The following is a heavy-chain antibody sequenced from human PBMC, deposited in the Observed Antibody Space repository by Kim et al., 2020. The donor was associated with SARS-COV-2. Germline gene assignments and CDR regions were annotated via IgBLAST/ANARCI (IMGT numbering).Heavy chain of an antibody. CDR3: ARATTVTRDAFDI. J-gene: IGHJ3*02. Sequence: HPSHKSQVTISIDTSKNQYSLKLSSVTAAGTAVYYCARATTVTRDAFDIWGQGTMVTVSS. D-gene: IGHD4-17*01. V-gene: IGHV4-59*01.